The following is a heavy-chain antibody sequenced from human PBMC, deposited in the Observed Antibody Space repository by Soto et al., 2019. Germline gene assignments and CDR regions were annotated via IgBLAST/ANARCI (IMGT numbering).Heavy chain of an antibody. D-gene: IGHD3-3*01. J-gene: IGHJ6*03. Sequence: PGESLKISCKGSGYSFTSYWIGWVRQMPGKGLEWMGIIYPGDSDTRYSPSFQGQVTISADKSISTAYLQWSSLKASDTAMYYCARLSYDFWSGDYRPRHYYYYMDVWGKGTTVSVSS. V-gene: IGHV5-51*01. CDR2: IYPGDSDT. CDR3: ARLSYDFWSGDYRPRHYYYYMDV. CDR1: GYSFTSYW.